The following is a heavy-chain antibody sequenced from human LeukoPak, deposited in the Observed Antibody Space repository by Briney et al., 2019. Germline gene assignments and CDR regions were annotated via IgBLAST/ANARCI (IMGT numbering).Heavy chain of an antibody. J-gene: IGHJ4*02. Sequence: PGGSLRLSCAASGFTFDDYAMHWVRQAPGKGLEWVSGISWNSGSIGYADSVKGRFTISRDNAKNSLYLQMNSLRAEDTALYYCAKAIGRDSSGWYYFDYWGQGTLVTVSS. D-gene: IGHD6-19*01. CDR3: AKAIGRDSSGWYYFDY. CDR2: ISWNSGSI. V-gene: IGHV3-9*01. CDR1: GFTFDDYA.